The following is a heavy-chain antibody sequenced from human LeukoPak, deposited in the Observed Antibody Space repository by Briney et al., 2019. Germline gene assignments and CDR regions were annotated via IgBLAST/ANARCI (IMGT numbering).Heavy chain of an antibody. J-gene: IGHJ4*02. CDR3: AKLNVYGSGSSDELDY. D-gene: IGHD3-10*01. Sequence: QPGGSLRLSCAASGFTFSSYAMSWVRQAPGKGLEWVSAISGSGGSTYYADSVKGRFTISRDNSKNTLYLQMNSLRVGDTAVYYCAKLNVYGSGSSDELDYWGQGTLVTVSS. CDR1: GFTFSSYA. CDR2: ISGSGGST. V-gene: IGHV3-23*01.